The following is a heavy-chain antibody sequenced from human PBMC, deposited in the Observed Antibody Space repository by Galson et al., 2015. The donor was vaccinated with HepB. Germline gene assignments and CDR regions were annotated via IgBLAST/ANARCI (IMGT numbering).Heavy chain of an antibody. D-gene: IGHD2-2*01. CDR1: GFTLSSYG. CDR2: ISYDGSNK. CDR3: ANSGPFLPDQLLPFHY. Sequence: SLRLSCAAFGFTLSSYGMHWVRQAPGKGLEWVAAISYDGSNKDYADSLTGRFTISRDNSKNTLYLQMNSLRAEDTAVYYCANSGPFLPDQLLPFHYWGQGTLVTVSS. V-gene: IGHV3-30*18. J-gene: IGHJ4*02.